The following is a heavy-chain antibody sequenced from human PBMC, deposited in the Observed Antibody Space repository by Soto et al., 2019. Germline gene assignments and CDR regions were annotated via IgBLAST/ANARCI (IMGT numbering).Heavy chain of an antibody. D-gene: IGHD6-13*01. CDR2: IYPGDSDT. V-gene: IGHV5-51*03. Sequence: EVQLVQSGAEVKKPGESLKISCKGFGYSFSTFWIGWVRQMPGKGLEWMGIIYPGDSDTRYSPSFQGQVTISADNSITTAYLQWSSLKDSDTAMYYCARLGKKEGSSWSFLDYWGQGALVTVSS. CDR1: GYSFSTFW. J-gene: IGHJ4*02. CDR3: ARLGKKEGSSWSFLDY.